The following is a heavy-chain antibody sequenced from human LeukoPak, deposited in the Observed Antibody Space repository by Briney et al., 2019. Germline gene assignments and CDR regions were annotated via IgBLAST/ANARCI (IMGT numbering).Heavy chain of an antibody. D-gene: IGHD6-13*01. CDR2: IYYSGST. J-gene: IGHJ4*02. CDR3: ARHSALEYSSSWYGLNTFDY. V-gene: IGHV4-59*08. Sequence: SETLSLTCNVSGGSISSYYWSWIRQPPGKGLEWIAYIYYSGSTDYNPSLKSRVTISVDTSKNQFSLKLSSVTAADTAVYYCARHSALEYSSSWYGLNTFDYWGQGTLVTVSS. CDR1: GGSISSYY.